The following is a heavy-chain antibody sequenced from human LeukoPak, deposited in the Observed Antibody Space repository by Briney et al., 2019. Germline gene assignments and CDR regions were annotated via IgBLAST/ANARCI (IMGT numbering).Heavy chain of an antibody. CDR3: ARLAGAGSSGFDY. D-gene: IGHD1-26*01. Sequence: GGSLRLSCAASGFTFSSSWMAWVRQAPGKGLEWVSSISSSSSYMRYAESVRGRFTISRDNAKNSLYLHMSSLRAEDTAVYYCARLAGAGSSGFDYWGQGTLVTVSS. CDR1: GFTFSSSW. V-gene: IGHV3-21*01. CDR2: ISSSSSYM. J-gene: IGHJ4*02.